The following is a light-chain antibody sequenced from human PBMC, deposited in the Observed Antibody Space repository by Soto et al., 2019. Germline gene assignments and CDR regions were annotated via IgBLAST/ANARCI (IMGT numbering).Light chain of an antibody. V-gene: IGLV2-14*01. CDR3: SSYTSSSIRGV. CDR2: DVS. CDR1: SSDVGGYNY. J-gene: IGLJ1*01. Sequence: SALTQPASVSGSPGQSITISCTGTSSDVGGYNYVSWYQQHPGKAPKLMIYDVSNRPSGVSNRFSGSKSGNTASLTISGLEAEDEADYYCSSYTSSSIRGVFGTGTKVTVL.